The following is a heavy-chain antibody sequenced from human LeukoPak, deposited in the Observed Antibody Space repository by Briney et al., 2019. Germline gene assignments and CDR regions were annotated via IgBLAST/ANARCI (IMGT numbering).Heavy chain of an antibody. CDR3: AKDGARDYYDSSGYDY. J-gene: IGHJ4*02. D-gene: IGHD3-22*01. CDR2: ISGSGGST. Sequence: PGGSLRLSCAASGFTFSSYAMSWVRQAPGKGLEWVSAISGSGGSTYYADSVKGRFTISRDNSKNTLYLQMNSLRAEDTAVYYCAKDGARDYYDSSGYDYWGQGTLVTVSS. V-gene: IGHV3-23*01. CDR1: GFTFSSYA.